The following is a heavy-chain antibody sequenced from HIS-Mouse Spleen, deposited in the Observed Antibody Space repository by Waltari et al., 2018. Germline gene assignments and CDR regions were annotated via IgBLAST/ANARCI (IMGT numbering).Heavy chain of an antibody. CDR1: GYTFTGYY. V-gene: IGHV1-2*02. CDR3: ARGYLAAGNFDY. Sequence: QVQLVQSGAEVKKPGASVKVSCKASGYTFTGYYMHWVRQAPGQGLEWMGGSNPNRGGTNYAQKFQGRGTMTRETSISTAYMELSRLRSDDTAVYYCARGYLAAGNFDYWGQGTLVTVSS. CDR2: SNPNRGGT. J-gene: IGHJ4*02. D-gene: IGHD6-13*01.